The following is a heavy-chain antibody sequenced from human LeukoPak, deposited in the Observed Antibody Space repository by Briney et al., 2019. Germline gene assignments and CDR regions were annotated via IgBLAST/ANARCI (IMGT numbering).Heavy chain of an antibody. V-gene: IGHV4-34*01. CDR1: GGSFSDYY. CDR2: INHSGST. J-gene: IGHJ4*02. D-gene: IGHD4-11*01. Sequence: SETLSLTCAVYGGSFSDYYWSWIRQPPGKGLEWIGEINHSGSTNYNPSLKSRVTISVDTSKNQFSLKLSSVTAADTAVYYCARDGDSKPLDYWGQGTLVTVSS. CDR3: ARDGDSKPLDY.